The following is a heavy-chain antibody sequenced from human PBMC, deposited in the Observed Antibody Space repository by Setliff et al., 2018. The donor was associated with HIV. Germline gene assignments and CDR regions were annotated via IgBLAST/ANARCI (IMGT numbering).Heavy chain of an antibody. CDR2: ISHSERS. CDR3: ARGRMAAAATIFYYMDV. V-gene: IGHV4-34*01. CDR1: GGSLSGYS. J-gene: IGHJ6*03. D-gene: IGHD6-13*01. Sequence: SETLSLTCALYGGSLSGYSWTWIRQSPGKGLEWIGGISHSERSNYNPSLRSRVTISLDTSKNQFSLNLRSVTAADTAVYYCARGRMAAAATIFYYMDVWAKGTTVTVS.